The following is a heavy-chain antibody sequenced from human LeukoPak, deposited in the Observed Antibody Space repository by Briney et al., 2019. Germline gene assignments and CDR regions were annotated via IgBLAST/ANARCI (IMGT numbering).Heavy chain of an antibody. CDR1: GFTFSDYY. J-gene: IGHJ4*02. D-gene: IGHD2-21*02. V-gene: IGHV3-11*01. CDR3: ARVNRVTAIQELDY. Sequence: GGSLRLSCAAFGFTFSDYYMTWIRQAPGKGLEWVSCISSSGSTIFYADSVKGRFTISRDSAKSSLFLQMNSLRAEDTAVYYCARVNRVTAIQELDYWGQGTLVTVSS. CDR2: ISSSGSTI.